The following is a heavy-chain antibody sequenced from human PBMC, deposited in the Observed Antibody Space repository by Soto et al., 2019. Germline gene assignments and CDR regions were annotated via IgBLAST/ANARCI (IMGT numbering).Heavy chain of an antibody. V-gene: IGHV3-15*01. D-gene: IGHD1-1*01. Sequence: EVHLVESGGGLVKPGGSLRLSCAASGLPFSKAWMSWVRQAPGKGLEWVGRTKNKGTTDYAAPVKDRFTISRDDSQNMVYLQMDSLKTEDTAVYYCTTDEEDKGNDGDFDYWGQGTLVTVSS. CDR3: TTDEEDKGNDGDFDY. J-gene: IGHJ4*02. CDR2: TKNKGTT. CDR1: GLPFSKAW.